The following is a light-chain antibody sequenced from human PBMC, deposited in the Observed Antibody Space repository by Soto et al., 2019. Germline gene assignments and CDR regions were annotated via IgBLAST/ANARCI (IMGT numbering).Light chain of an antibody. Sequence: EIQRTQSPASLSSSVGDRFIITXRASQDIRRDVALYQQKPGKAPKLLLYGESTLHSGVHSRFSGSGSRTDFTLTISSLQPEDFATYLSQQADSFPLSFGGGTKV. J-gene: IGKJ4*01. CDR3: QQADSFPLS. V-gene: IGKV1-12*01. CDR1: QDIRRD. CDR2: GES.